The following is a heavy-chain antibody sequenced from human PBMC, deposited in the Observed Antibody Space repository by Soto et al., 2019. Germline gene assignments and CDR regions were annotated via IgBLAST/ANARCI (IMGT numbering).Heavy chain of an antibody. D-gene: IGHD1-26*01. Sequence: ASVKVSCKASGNTVPNYAIHWVRQAPGQRLEWIGWIIGGSGNTNYSEQFQERVTITRDMSTSTAYMELSSLRSEDTAVYYCAATTTDQGATSFDYWGQGTLVTVSS. CDR1: GNTVPNYA. CDR2: IIGGSGNT. CDR3: AATTTDQGATSFDY. V-gene: IGHV1-58*02. J-gene: IGHJ4*02.